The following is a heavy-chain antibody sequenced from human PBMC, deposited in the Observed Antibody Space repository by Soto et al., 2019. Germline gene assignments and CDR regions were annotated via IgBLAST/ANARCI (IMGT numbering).Heavy chain of an antibody. CDR1: GGTFSSYA. J-gene: IGHJ5*02. V-gene: IGHV1-69*13. Sequence: SVKVSCKASGGTFSSYAISWVRQAPGQGLEWMGGIIPIFGTANYAQKFQGRVTITADESTSTAYMELSSLRSEDTAVYYCARDRSEMLPSWFDPWGQGTLVTVSS. D-gene: IGHD2-15*01. CDR3: ARDRSEMLPSWFDP. CDR2: IIPIFGTA.